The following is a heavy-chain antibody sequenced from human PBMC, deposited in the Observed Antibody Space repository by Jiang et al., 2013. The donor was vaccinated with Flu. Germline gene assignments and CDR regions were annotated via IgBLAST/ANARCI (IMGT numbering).Heavy chain of an antibody. J-gene: IGHJ4*02. V-gene: IGHV1-69*04. CDR1: GGTFSSYT. Sequence: SGAEVKKPGSSVKVSCKASGGTFSSYTISWVRQAPGQGLEWMGRIIPILGIANYAQKFQGRVTITADKSTSTAYMELSSLRSEDTAVYYCASALYDILTGYYQQALDYWGQGTLVTVSS. CDR3: ASALYDILTGYYQQALDY. D-gene: IGHD3-9*01. CDR2: IIPILGIA.